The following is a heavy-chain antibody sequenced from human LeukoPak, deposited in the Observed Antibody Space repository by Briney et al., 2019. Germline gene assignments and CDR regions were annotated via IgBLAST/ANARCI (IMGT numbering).Heavy chain of an antibody. CDR2: ISSSSSYI. V-gene: IGHV3-21*01. CDR1: GFTFSSYS. D-gene: IGHD2-2*01. Sequence: GGSLRLSCAASGFTFSSYSMNWVRQAPGKGLEWVSSISSSSSYIYYADSVKGRFTVSRDNARNSLFLQMNSLRAEDTAVYYCAGDLRYCSSASCSENGAFDIWGQGTMVTVSS. J-gene: IGHJ3*02. CDR3: AGDLRYCSSASCSENGAFDI.